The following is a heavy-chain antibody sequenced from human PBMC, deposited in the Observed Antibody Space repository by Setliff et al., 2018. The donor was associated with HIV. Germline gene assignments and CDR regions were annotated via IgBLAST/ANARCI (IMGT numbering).Heavy chain of an antibody. CDR3: AKGGASSHWLGP. CDR1: GASISSDS. Sequence: SETLSLTCTVSGASISSDSWSWIRQSPGMGLEWIGFILNREITNYNPSLQSRVSISMDTSKNQFSLKLHSVTAADTAIYHCAKGGASSHWLGPWGQGALVTVSS. CDR2: ILNREIT. J-gene: IGHJ5*02. D-gene: IGHD3-16*01. V-gene: IGHV4-59*01.